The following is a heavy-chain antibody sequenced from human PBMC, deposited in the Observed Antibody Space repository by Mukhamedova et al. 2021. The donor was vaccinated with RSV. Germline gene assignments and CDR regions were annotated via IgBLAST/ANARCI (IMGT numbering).Heavy chain of an antibody. D-gene: IGHD6-19*01. J-gene: IGHJ4*02. CDR2: LYYCGST. Sequence: GKGLGWVGYLYYCGSTFYHPSLQSRVTLTVDRSKNQFSLKLSSVTAADPAVYYCARAHTICRGWSWYYFDYLGQGNLGNVPS. V-gene: IGHV4-30-2*01. CDR3: ARAHTICRGWSWYYFDY.